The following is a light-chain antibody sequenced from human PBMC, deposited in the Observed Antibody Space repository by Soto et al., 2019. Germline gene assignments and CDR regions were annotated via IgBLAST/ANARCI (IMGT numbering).Light chain of an antibody. Sequence: EIVMTQSPATLSVAPGERATLFCRTSQSIRSHLAWYQHSPGQAPRLLIYGASTRATGVPARFSGSGSGTDFTLTIDSLQSEDFAVYYCQHYFNWPGYTFGQGTKVEIK. CDR2: GAS. CDR1: QSIRSH. V-gene: IGKV3-15*01. J-gene: IGKJ1*01. CDR3: QHYFNWPGYT.